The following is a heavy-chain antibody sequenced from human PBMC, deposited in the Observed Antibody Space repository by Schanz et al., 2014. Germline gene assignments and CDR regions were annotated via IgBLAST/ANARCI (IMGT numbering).Heavy chain of an antibody. CDR2: ISSSSSTI. CDR1: GFTFRTYL. Sequence: EVQLVESGGGLVQPGGSLRLSCAASGFTFRTYLMNWVRQAPGKGLEWVSFISSSSSTIYYADSVKGRFTISRDNAKNSLYLQMNSLRDEDTALYYCAKDMEGYCGTMTCPIPAFDIWGQGTMVTVSS. D-gene: IGHD2-2*01. V-gene: IGHV3-48*02. J-gene: IGHJ3*02. CDR3: AKDMEGYCGTMTCPIPAFDI.